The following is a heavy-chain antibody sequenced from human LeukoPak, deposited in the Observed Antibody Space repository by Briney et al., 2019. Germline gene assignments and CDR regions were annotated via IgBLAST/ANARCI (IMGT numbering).Heavy chain of an antibody. CDR3: ARSLGGYSGAFDI. CDR2: IFSSGST. V-gene: IGHV3-53*01. D-gene: IGHD3-22*01. CDR1: GFIFSSNY. Sequence: PGGSLRLSCAASGFIFSSNYMSWVRQAPGKGLEWVSVIFSSGSTYYADSVKGRFTISRDNSKNTLYLQMNSLRAGDTAVYYCARSLGGYSGAFDIWGQGTMVTVSS. J-gene: IGHJ3*02.